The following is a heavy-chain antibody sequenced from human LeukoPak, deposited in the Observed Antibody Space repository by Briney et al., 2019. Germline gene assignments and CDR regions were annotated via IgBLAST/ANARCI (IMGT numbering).Heavy chain of an antibody. CDR3: ARVVRGVVTSNWFDH. CDR2: VASSGTS. CDR1: GDSLNTYY. V-gene: IGHV4-59*01. D-gene: IGHD2-21*02. J-gene: IGHJ5*02. Sequence: SETLSLTCTVSGDSLNTYYWTWIRQTPGKELEWIGFVASSGTSNYNPSLKRRVSISIDTSKNQFSLALTSVTPADTAVYYCARVVRGVVTSNWFDHWGQGTLVSVSS.